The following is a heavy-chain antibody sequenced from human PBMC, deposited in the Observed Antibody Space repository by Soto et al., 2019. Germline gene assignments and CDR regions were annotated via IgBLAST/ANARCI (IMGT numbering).Heavy chain of an antibody. CDR3: ARGLLAIVVVPAAYYMYV. Sequence: ASVKVSCKASGYTFTSYDINWVRQATGQGLEWMGWMNPNSGNTGYAQKFQGRVTMTRNTSISTAYMELSSLRSEDTAVYYCARGLLAIVVVPAAYYMYVWGKGTTVTVSS. J-gene: IGHJ6*03. V-gene: IGHV1-8*01. CDR1: GYTFTSYD. D-gene: IGHD2-2*03. CDR2: MNPNSGNT.